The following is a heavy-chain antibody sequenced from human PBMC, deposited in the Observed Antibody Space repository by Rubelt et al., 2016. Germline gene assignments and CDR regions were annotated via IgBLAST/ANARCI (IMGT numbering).Heavy chain of an antibody. J-gene: IGHJ4*02. D-gene: IGHD3-22*01. CDR1: GGSLRGIF. V-gene: IGHV4-34*01. CDR2: SILGEGP. CDR3: ARHNAVRGDYSDSAICHDCFDY. Sequence: QVQLQRWGAGLLKPSETLSLTCAVSGGSLRGIFWNWIRQTPGRGLGGLGGSILGEGPTSNPSPKGEVGIPFDTSKTQFSLRLTSVTAADTAVYYCARHNAVRGDYSDSAICHDCFDYWGQGTLVTVSS.